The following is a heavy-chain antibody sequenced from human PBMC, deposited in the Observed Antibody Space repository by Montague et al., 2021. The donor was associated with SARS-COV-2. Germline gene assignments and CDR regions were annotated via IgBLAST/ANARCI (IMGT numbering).Heavy chain of an antibody. CDR1: GFTFSSYS. V-gene: IGHV3-21*01. CDR3: ARAAWGYYDSSGYLDY. CDR2: MSNSNSYI. J-gene: IGHJ4*02. D-gene: IGHD3-22*01. Sequence: SLRLFCAASGFTFSSYSMNWVRQAPGKGLEWVSSMSNSNSYIYYVDSVKGRFTISRDNAKNSLYLQMNSLRAEDTAVYYCARAAWGYYDSSGYLDYWGQGTLVTVSS.